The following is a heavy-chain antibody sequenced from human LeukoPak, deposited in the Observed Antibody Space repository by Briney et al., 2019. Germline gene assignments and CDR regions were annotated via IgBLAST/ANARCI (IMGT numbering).Heavy chain of an antibody. Sequence: GGSLRLSCAASGFTFSSYGMHWVRQAPGKGLEWVAFIRYDGSNKYYADSVKGRFTISRDNSKNTLYLQMNSLRAEDTAVYYCARGGYCSSTSCYKGYYYYYYMDVWGKGTTVTVSS. V-gene: IGHV3-30*02. CDR1: GFTFSSYG. CDR2: IRYDGSNK. J-gene: IGHJ6*03. CDR3: ARGGYCSSTSCYKGYYYYYYMDV. D-gene: IGHD2-2*02.